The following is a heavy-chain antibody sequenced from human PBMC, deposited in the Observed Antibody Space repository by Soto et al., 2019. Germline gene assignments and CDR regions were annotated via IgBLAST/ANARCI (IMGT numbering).Heavy chain of an antibody. CDR2: INPATGAA. CDR3: ARGGGVGVAGSAAFDM. D-gene: IGHD3-3*01. Sequence: QLHLVQSGAVVKKPGASVTVSCSASGYPVTAYYMHWVRQAPGRGLEWMGGINPATGAAKYTQTFPGRVTMTRDTSMSTVFMELSGLTSEDTAVFYCARGGGVGVAGSAAFDMWGQGTLVTVSS. V-gene: IGHV1-2*02. CDR1: GYPVTAYY. J-gene: IGHJ3*02.